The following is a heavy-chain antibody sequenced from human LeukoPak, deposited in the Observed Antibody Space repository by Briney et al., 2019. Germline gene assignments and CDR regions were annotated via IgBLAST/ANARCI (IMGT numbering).Heavy chain of an antibody. CDR2: ISGSGGST. V-gene: IGHV3-23*01. D-gene: IGHD2-2*01. CDR1: RFTFSSYG. Sequence: GGSLRLSCAASRFTFSSYGMSWVRQAPGKGLEWVSAISGSGGSTYYADSVKGRFTISRDNSKNTLYLQMNSLRAEDTAVYYCAKLQTEYCSSTSCFGPLTYYFDYWGQGTLVTVSS. CDR3: AKLQTEYCSSTSCFGPLTYYFDY. J-gene: IGHJ4*02.